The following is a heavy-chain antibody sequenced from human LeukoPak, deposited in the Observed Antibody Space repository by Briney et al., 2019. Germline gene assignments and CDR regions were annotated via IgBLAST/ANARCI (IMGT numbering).Heavy chain of an antibody. CDR3: ARRGYGEPNYYGMDV. Sequence: PSETLSLTFTVSAGSISSHYWSWIRQPPGKGLEWIGYIYYSGSTNYNPSLKSRVTISVDTSKNQFSLKLSSVTAADTAVYYCARRGYGEPNYYGMDVWGQGTTVTASS. CDR1: AGSISSHY. CDR2: IYYSGST. J-gene: IGHJ6*02. V-gene: IGHV4-59*11. D-gene: IGHD4-17*01.